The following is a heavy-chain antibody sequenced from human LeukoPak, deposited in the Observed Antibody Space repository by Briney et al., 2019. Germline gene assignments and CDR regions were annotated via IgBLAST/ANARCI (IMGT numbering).Heavy chain of an antibody. V-gene: IGHV3-53*01. CDR2: IYAGDST. CDR3: ARQLERDYFDY. CDR1: GFTVSNNY. D-gene: IGHD1-1*01. J-gene: IGHJ4*02. Sequence: GGSLRLSCAASGFTVSNNYMSWVRQAPGKGLEWVSVIYAGDSTYYADSVKGRFTISRDNAKNSLYLQMNSLRAEDTAVYYCARQLERDYFDYWGQGTLVTVSS.